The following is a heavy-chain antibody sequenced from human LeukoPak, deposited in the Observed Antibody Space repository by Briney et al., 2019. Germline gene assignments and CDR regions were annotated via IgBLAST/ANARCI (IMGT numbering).Heavy chain of an antibody. CDR2: ISSSSYI. CDR1: GFTFSSYS. J-gene: IGHJ4*02. D-gene: IGHD3-22*01. V-gene: IGHV3-21*01. CDR3: ASGHYYDSSGYYYVLDDFDY. Sequence: GGSLRLSCAASGFTFSSYSRNRVRQAPGKGLEWVSSISSSSYIYYADSVKGRFTISRDNAKNSLYLQMNSLRAEDTAVYYCASGHYYDSSGYYYVLDDFDYWGQGTLVTVSS.